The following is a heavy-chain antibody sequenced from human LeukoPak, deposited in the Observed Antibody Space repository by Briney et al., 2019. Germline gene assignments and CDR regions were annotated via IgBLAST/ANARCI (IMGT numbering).Heavy chain of an antibody. V-gene: IGHV4-4*02. Sequence: PSETLSLTCAVSGGSISSSNWWSWVRQPPGKGLEWIGEIYHSGSTNYNPSLKSRVTISVDTSKNQFSLKLSSVTAADTAVYYCARGPRLLWFGELLGNFDYWGQGTLVTVSS. J-gene: IGHJ4*02. CDR1: GGSISSSNW. CDR2: IYHSGST. CDR3: ARGPRLLWFGELLGNFDY. D-gene: IGHD3-10*01.